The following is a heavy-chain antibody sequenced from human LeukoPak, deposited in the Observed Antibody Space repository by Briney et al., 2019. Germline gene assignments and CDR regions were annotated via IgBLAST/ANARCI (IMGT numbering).Heavy chain of an antibody. V-gene: IGHV4-59*08. CDR3: ARHVTQSMIVVEALDY. Sequence: SETLSLTCTVSGGSISSYYWSWIRQPPGKGLEWIGYIYYSGSTNYNPSPKSRVTISVDTSKNQFSLKLSSVTAADTAVYYCARHVTQSMIVVEALDYWGQGTLVTVSS. D-gene: IGHD3-22*01. CDR2: IYYSGST. J-gene: IGHJ4*02. CDR1: GGSISSYY.